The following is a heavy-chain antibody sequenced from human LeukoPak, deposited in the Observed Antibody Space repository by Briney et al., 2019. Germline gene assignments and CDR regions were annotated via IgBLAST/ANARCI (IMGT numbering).Heavy chain of an antibody. CDR3: ARIRYGSNIYRYYFMDV. CDR1: GGSLSTYS. Sequence: SETLSLTCSVSGGSLSTYSWSWVRQSPGKRLEWIGYIYYSGDSSYNPSLNSRVTMSVDTSNKQFSLRLSSVTAADTALYFCARIRYGSNIYRYYFMDVWGEGTTVTVSS. V-gene: IGHV4-59*01. CDR2: IYYSGDS. J-gene: IGHJ6*03. D-gene: IGHD3-10*01.